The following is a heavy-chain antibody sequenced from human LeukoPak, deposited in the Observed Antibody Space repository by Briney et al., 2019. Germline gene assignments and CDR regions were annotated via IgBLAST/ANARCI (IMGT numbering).Heavy chain of an antibody. V-gene: IGHV4-4*02. Sequence: SETLSLTCAVSGGSISSSNWWSWVRQPPGKGLEWIGEIYHSGSANYNPSLKSRVTISVDTSKNQFSLKLSSVTAADTAVYYCAEIAVAGEVIFDYWGQGALVSVSS. CDR1: GGSISSSNW. CDR3: AEIAVAGEVIFDY. CDR2: IYHSGSA. J-gene: IGHJ4*02. D-gene: IGHD6-19*01.